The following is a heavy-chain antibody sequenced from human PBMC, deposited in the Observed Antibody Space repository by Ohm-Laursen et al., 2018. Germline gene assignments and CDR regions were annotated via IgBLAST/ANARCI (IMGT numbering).Heavy chain of an antibody. V-gene: IGHV4-34*01. D-gene: IGHD1-1*01. J-gene: IGHJ4*02. CDR2: INHSGST. CDR3: ASMGGTGVTDC. CDR1: GGSFSGYY. Sequence: TLSLTCAVYGGSFSGYYWSWIRQPPGKGLEWIGEINHSGSTNYNPSLKSRVTISLDTSKNQFSLQLKSVTPEDTAVYYCASMGGTGVTDCWGQGTLVTVSS.